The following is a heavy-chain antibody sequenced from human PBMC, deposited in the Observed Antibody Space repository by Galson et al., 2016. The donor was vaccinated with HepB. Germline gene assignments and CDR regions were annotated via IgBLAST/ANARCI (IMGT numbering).Heavy chain of an antibody. V-gene: IGHV3-74*01. CDR1: GFTFSNYW. CDR3: SREMTGSYFD. D-gene: IGHD3-10*01. J-gene: IGHJ4*02. CDR2: IKSDGSYT. Sequence: SLRLSCAASGFTFSNYWMHWVRQGPGKGLVWVSRIKSDGSYTNYADSVKGRFTISRDSVKNTLYLQMNGLRVDETAVYYCSREMTGSYFDWGQGTLVTVSS.